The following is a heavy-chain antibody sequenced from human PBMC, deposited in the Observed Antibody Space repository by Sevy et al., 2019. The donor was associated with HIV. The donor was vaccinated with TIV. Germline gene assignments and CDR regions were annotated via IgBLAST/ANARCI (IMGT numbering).Heavy chain of an antibody. V-gene: IGHV3-74*01. CDR3: AREGYYYDSSGYYPVEGYDY. CDR2: INSDGSST. J-gene: IGHJ4*02. CDR1: GFTFSSYW. Sequence: GGSLRLSCAASGFTFSSYWMHWVRQAPGKGLVWVSRINSDGSSTSYADSVKGRFTMSRDNAKNTLYLQMNGLRAEDTAVYYCAREGYYYDSSGYYPVEGYDYWGQGTLVTVSS. D-gene: IGHD3-22*01.